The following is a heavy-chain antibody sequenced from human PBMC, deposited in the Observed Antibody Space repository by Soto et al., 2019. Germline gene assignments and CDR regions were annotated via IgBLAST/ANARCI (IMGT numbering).Heavy chain of an antibody. V-gene: IGHV3-23*01. D-gene: IGHD3-9*01. CDR2: ISRSGNST. CDR1: GLSFSSYA. CDR3: AKDAKILDWLPTSYYFDF. J-gene: IGHJ4*02. Sequence: EVQVLESGGGLAQPGRSLRVSCAVSGLSFSSYAMTWVRQSPGKGLAWVSSISRSGNSTYSADSVRGRFTISRDNYKNTLYLQMNSLRAEDTAVYYWAKDAKILDWLPTSYYFDFWGQGTLVTVSS.